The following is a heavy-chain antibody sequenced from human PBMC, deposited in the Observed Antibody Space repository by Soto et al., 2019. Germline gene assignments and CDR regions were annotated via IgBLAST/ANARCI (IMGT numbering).Heavy chain of an antibody. J-gene: IGHJ5*02. CDR2: IYYSGST. Sequence: SETLSLTCTVSGGSISSGGYYWSWIRQHPGKGLEWIGYIYYSGSTYYNPSLKSRVTISVDTSKNQFSLKLSSVTAADTAVYYCARGFVRYSSTPGGNWFDPWGQGTLVTVSS. V-gene: IGHV4-31*03. D-gene: IGHD6-13*01. CDR1: GGSISSGGYY. CDR3: ARGFVRYSSTPGGNWFDP.